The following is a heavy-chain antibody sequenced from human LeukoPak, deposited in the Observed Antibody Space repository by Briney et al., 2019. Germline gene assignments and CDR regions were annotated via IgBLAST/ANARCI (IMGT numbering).Heavy chain of an antibody. J-gene: IGHJ4*02. V-gene: IGHV3-23*01. CDR2: ISTRGGTT. CDR3: ASEVRPHSSGHGDY. Sequence: GGSLRLSCAASGFTFSNYAMSWVRQAPGKGLEWVSAISTRGGTTYYADSVKGRFTISRDNAKNSLYLQMNSLRAEDTAVYYCASEVRPHSSGHGDYWGQGTLVTVSS. D-gene: IGHD3-22*01. CDR1: GFTFSNYA.